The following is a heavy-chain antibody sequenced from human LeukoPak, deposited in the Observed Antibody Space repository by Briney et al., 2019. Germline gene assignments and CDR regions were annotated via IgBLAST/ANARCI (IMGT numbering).Heavy chain of an antibody. V-gene: IGHV3-21*01. CDR3: ARERGGYCSGGSCPYYYYYGMDV. J-gene: IGHJ6*02. CDR1: GFTFSSYS. D-gene: IGHD2-15*01. Sequence: GGSLRLSCAASGFTFSSYSMNWVRQAPGKGLEWVSSISSSSSYIYYADSVKGRFTISRDNAKNSLYLQMNSLRAEDTAVYYCARERGGYCSGGSCPYYYYYGMDVWGQGTSVTDSS. CDR2: ISSSSSYI.